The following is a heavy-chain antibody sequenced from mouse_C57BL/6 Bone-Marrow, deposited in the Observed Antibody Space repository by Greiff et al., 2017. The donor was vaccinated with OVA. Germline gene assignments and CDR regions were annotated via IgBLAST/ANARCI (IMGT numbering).Heavy chain of an antibody. CDR1: GYTFTSYW. CDR3: ARYPNYGSSYTLDFDV. V-gene: IGHV1-64*01. J-gene: IGHJ1*03. CDR2: IHPNSGST. Sequence: QVQLQQSGAELVKPGASVKLSCKASGYTFTSYWMHWVKQRPGQGLEWIGMIHPNSGSTNYNEKFKSKATLTVDKSSSTAYMQLSSLTSEDSAVYDCARYPNYGSSYTLDFDVWGTGTTVTVSS. D-gene: IGHD1-1*01.